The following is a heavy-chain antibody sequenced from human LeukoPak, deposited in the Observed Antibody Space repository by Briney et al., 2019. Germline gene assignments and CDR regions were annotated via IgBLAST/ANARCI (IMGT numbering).Heavy chain of an antibody. J-gene: IGHJ4*02. CDR1: GFTFSSYS. V-gene: IGHV3-30*04. CDR3: ARASAVAGTRDY. CDR2: IFSNGGDK. D-gene: IGHD6-19*01. Sequence: GGSLRLSCAASGFTFSSYSMHWVRQAPGKGLEWVAVIFSNGGDKYYADSVKGRFTISRDNAKNSLYLQMNSLRAEDSALYYCARASAVAGTRDYWGQGTLVTVSS.